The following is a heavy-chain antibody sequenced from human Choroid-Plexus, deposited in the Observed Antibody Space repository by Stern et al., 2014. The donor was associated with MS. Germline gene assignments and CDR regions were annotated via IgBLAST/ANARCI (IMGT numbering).Heavy chain of an antibody. J-gene: IGHJ5*02. D-gene: IGHD2/OR15-2a*01. V-gene: IGHV3-30*18. CDR2: VSYDGSNK. Sequence: VQLLESGGGVVQPGRPLRLSCVASGFTFGSCAMHWVRQAPGKGREWVAGVSYDGSNKYYADSVKGRFTISRDNSQNTLYMQMSSLRPEDTAVYYCAKDRQYLTYFFDHWGQGSLVTVSS. CDR1: GFTFGSCA. CDR3: AKDRQYLTYFFDH.